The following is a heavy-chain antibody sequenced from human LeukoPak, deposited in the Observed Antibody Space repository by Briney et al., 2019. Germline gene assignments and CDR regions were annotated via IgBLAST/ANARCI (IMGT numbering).Heavy chain of an antibody. V-gene: IGHV3-48*04. D-gene: IGHD6-13*01. J-gene: IGHJ5*02. CDR3: ARDPGSSSSWSEYNWFDP. CDR1: GFTFSSYS. CDR2: ISSSSGSI. Sequence: GGSLRLSCAASGFTFSSYSMNWVRQAPGKGLEWVSHISSSSGSIYYADSVKGRFTISRDNAKNSLYLQMNSLRAEDTAVYYCARDPGSSSSWSEYNWFDPWGQGTLVTVSS.